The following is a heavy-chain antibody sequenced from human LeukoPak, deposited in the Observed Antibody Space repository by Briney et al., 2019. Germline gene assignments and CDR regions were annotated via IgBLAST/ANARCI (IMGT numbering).Heavy chain of an antibody. CDR1: GGSISSYY. CDR3: ARGTLNWVYFDY. D-gene: IGHD7-27*01. CDR2: IYYSGST. J-gene: IGHJ4*02. V-gene: IGHV4-59*01. Sequence: PSETLSLTCTVSGGSISSYYWSWIRQPSGKGLEWIGYIYYSGSTNYNPSLKSRVTISVDTSKNQFSLKLSSVTAADTAVYYCARGTLNWVYFDYWGQGTLVTVPS.